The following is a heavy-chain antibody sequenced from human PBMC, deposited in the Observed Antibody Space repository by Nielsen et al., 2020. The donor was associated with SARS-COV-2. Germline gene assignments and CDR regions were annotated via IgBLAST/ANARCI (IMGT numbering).Heavy chain of an antibody. J-gene: IGHJ6*02. D-gene: IGHD6-19*01. V-gene: IGHV5-51*01. CDR2: IYPGDFDT. CDR1: GYNFASHW. CDR3: ARQGQWLAGGMDV. Sequence: GESLKISCQGSGYNFASHWIGWVRQKPGKGLEWMGIIYPGDFDTRYSPSFKGQVTISADKSITTAYLQFSSLQASDTAIYYCARQGQWLAGGMDVWGQGTTVTVSS.